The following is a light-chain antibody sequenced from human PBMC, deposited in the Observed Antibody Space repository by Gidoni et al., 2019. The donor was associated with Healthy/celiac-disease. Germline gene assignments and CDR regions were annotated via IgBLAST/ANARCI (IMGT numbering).Light chain of an antibody. CDR2: DAS. J-gene: IGKJ1*01. CDR3: QQRSNWPWT. Sequence: EIVLTQSPATLSLSPGERATLSCRASQSVSSYLAWYQQKPGLIYDASHRATGIPARFSGSGSGTDFTLTISILEPEDFAVYYCQQRSNWPWTFGQGTKVDIK. CDR1: QSVSSY. V-gene: IGKV3-11*01.